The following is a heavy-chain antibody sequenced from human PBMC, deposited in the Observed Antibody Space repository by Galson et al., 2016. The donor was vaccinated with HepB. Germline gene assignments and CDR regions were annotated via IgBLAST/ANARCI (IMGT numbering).Heavy chain of an antibody. Sequence: SLRLSCAASGFPFSQYGMHWVRQAPGKGLEWVGVIWHDGSKQYYADSLKGRFTISRDNSQKIVYLQMISLRLEDTATYYSGAVARDWYFDLWGRGTVVTVSS. CDR2: IWHDGSKQ. V-gene: IGHV3-33*01. CDR1: GFPFSQYG. J-gene: IGHJ2*01. CDR3: GAVARDWYFDL. D-gene: IGHD4-23*01.